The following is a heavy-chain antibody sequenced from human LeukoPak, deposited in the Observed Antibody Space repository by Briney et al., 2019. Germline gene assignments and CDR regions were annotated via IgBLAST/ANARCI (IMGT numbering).Heavy chain of an antibody. CDR1: GFPLSSYC. V-gene: IGHV3-74*01. J-gene: IGHJ4*02. Sequence: GGPVSLFCAASGFPLSSYCMLWLRHAPGKARVWVSRINSDGSSTSYADSVKGRFTISRDNVKNTLYLQMNSLRAEDTAVYYCARGLSGYFDYWGQGTLVTVSS. D-gene: IGHD3-10*01. CDR3: ARGLSGYFDY. CDR2: INSDGSST.